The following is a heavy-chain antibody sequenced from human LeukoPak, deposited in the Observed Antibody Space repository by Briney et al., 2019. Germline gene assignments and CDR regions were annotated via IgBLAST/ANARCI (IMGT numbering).Heavy chain of an antibody. Sequence: GGSLRLSCAASGFAFSSYDMDWVRRAPGKGLEWVSVISSSGDTTYYSDSVKGRFIISRDNSRNTLYLQMNSLRVDDTAVYYCAKAGIAVPATPEYCGQGTQVTVSS. CDR1: GFAFSSYD. J-gene: IGHJ4*02. CDR2: ISSSGDTT. D-gene: IGHD6-19*01. V-gene: IGHV3-23*01. CDR3: AKAGIAVPATPEY.